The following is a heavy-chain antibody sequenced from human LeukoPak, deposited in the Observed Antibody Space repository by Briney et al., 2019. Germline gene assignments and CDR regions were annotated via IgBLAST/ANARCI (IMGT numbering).Heavy chain of an antibody. Sequence: GGSLRLSCAASGFTFSNYAMSWVRQAPGKGLEWLSTISGSGGSTYYADSVKGRFTISRDNSKNTVYLQMKSLRVEATAVYYCAKSLSAAGDYYFDYWGQGALVTVSS. V-gene: IGHV3-23*01. CDR3: AKSLSAAGDYYFDY. CDR2: ISGSGGST. J-gene: IGHJ4*02. D-gene: IGHD2-21*01. CDR1: GFTFSNYA.